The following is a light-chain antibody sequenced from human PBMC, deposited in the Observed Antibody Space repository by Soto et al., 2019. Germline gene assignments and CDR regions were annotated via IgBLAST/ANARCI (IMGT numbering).Light chain of an antibody. Sequence: QSVLTQPASVFGSPGQSITISCTGTSSDVGGYNFVSWYQQHPGKVPKLMIYEVSSRPSGVSNRFSGSKSGNTASLTISGLQPEDEADYYCSSYTTSSTLVFGTGTKVTVL. V-gene: IGLV2-14*03. CDR1: SSDVGGYNF. J-gene: IGLJ1*01. CDR2: EVS. CDR3: SSYTTSSTLV.